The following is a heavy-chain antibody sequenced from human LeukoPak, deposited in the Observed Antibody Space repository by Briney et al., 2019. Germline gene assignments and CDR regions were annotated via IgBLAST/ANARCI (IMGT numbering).Heavy chain of an antibody. CDR1: GGSISSGGYY. CDR3: ASILWFGEFNDY. D-gene: IGHD3-10*01. J-gene: IGHJ4*02. CDR2: IYYSGST. Sequence: SETLSLTCTVSGGSISSGGYYWRWIRRHPGKGLEWIVYIYYSGSTYYNPSLKSRVTISVDTSKNQFSLKLSSVTAADTAVYYCASILWFGEFNDYRGQGTLVTVSS. V-gene: IGHV4-31*03.